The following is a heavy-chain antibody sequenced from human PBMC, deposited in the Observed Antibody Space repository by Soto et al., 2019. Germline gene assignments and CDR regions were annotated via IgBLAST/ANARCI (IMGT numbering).Heavy chain of an antibody. J-gene: IGHJ3*02. D-gene: IGHD2-15*01. CDR1: GFTFGNYA. CDR2: ISGGGDGT. V-gene: IGHV3-23*01. CDR3: AKKGLGSLATYCSTGDCHYAFDI. Sequence: EVQLLESGGGLVQPGGSLRLSCAASGFTFGNYAMIWVRQAPGKGLEWVSTISGGGDGTYYADSVRGRFTIPRENSRNTAYLQMNSLRAEDTAVYYCAKKGLGSLATYCSTGDCHYAFDIWGQGTMVTVSS.